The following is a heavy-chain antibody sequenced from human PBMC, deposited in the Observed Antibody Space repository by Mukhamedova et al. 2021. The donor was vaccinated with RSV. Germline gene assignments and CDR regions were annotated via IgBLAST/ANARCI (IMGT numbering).Heavy chain of an antibody. J-gene: IGHJ4*02. D-gene: IGHD5-24*01. Sequence: WMGGIIPILGIANYAQKFQDRVTITADESTSTAYMELSSLRSEDTAVYYCARDRDGYNLFFDYWGQGTLVTVSS. V-gene: IGHV1-69*10. CDR2: IIPILGIA. CDR3: ARDRDGYNLFFDY.